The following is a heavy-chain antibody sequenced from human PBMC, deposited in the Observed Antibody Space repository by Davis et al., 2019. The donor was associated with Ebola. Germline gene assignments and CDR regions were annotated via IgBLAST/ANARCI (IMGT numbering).Heavy chain of an antibody. D-gene: IGHD2-21*02. V-gene: IGHV3-73*01. J-gene: IGHJ4*02. CDR1: GFTFSGSA. Sequence: GESLKISCAASGFTFSGSAMHCVRQASGKVLEWVGRIRSKANSYATAYAASVEGRFTISRDDSKNTAYLQMNSLKTEDTAVYYCTRRDGGDQVWGQGTLVTVSS. CDR3: TRRDGGDQV. CDR2: IRSKANSYAT.